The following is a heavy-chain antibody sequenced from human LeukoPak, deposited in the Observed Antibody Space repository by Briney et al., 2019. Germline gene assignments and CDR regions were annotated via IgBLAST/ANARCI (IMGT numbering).Heavy chain of an antibody. J-gene: IGHJ6*02. CDR1: GSTFSKFW. Sequence: PGGSLRLSCAASGSTFSKFWMHWVRQAPGKGLVWVSGINRDGSTTTYADSVKGRFTVSRDNAENTLYLQMNSLRAEDTAVYYCARGNYYGMDVWGQGTTVTVSS. CDR3: ARGNYYGMDV. V-gene: IGHV3-74*03. CDR2: INRDGSTT. D-gene: IGHD2/OR15-2a*01.